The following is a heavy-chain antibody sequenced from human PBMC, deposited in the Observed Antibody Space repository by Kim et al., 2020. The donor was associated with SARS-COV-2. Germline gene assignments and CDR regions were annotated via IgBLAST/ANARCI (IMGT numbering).Heavy chain of an antibody. V-gene: IGHV3-7*03. J-gene: IGHJ4*02. CDR1: GFTFSSYW. D-gene: IGHD2-2*01. CDR2: IKQDGSEK. Sequence: GGSLRLSCAASGFTFSSYWMSWVRQAPGKGLEWVANIKQDGSEKYYVDSVKGRFTISRDNAKNSLYLQMNSLRAEDTAVYYCATLQENIVVVPAATNFDYWGQGTLVTVSS. CDR3: ATLQENIVVVPAATNFDY.